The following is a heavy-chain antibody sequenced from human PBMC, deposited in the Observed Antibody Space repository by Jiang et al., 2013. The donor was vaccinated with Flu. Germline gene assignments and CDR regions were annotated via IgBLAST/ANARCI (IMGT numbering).Heavy chain of an antibody. J-gene: IGHJ4*02. CDR2: IVVGSGNT. V-gene: IGHV1-58*02. CDR1: GFTFTSSA. CDR3: AAASYDFWSGYGGAISDQIDY. Sequence: GAEVKKPGTSVKVSCKASGFTFTSSAMQWVRQARGQRLEWIGWIVVGSGNTNYAQKFQERVTITRDMSTSTAYMELSSLRSEDTAVYYCAAASYDFWSGYGGAISDQIDYWGQGTLVTVSS. D-gene: IGHD3-3*01.